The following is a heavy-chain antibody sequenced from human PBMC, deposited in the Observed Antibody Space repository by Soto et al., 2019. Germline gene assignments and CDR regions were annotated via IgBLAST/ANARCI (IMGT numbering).Heavy chain of an antibody. D-gene: IGHD3-22*01. V-gene: IGHV3-30-3*01. CDR3: ARGYYDNTGYCCDY. CDR2: ISYDGSNK. J-gene: IGHJ4*02. CDR1: GFTFSNYA. Sequence: ESGGGVVQPGRSLRLSCAASGFTFSNYALHWVRQAPGKGLEWVAVISYDGSNKYYADSVKGRFTISRDNSQKPVYLQMNCLRAENTAVYFCARGYYDNTGYCCDYWGQGTLVTVSS.